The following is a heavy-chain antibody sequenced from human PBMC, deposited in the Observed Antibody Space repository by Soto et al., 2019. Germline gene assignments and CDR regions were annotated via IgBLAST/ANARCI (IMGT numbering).Heavy chain of an antibody. V-gene: IGHV1-69*13. CDR1: GGTFSSYA. Sequence: SVKVSCKASGGTFSSYAISWVRQAPGQGLEWMGGIIPIFGTANYAQKFQGRVTITADESTSTAYMELSSLRSEDTAVYYCARGGLRYFDQGNWFDPWGQGTLFTVSS. J-gene: IGHJ5*02. D-gene: IGHD3-9*01. CDR3: ARGGLRYFDQGNWFDP. CDR2: IIPIFGTA.